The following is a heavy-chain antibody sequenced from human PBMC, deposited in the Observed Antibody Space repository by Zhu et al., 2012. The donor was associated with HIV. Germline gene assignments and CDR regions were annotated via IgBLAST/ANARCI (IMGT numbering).Heavy chain of an antibody. CDR1: GGSISRSNYY. CDR3: ASRYCSSSSCLYDY. Sequence: QVQLQESGPGLVKPSETLSLICTVSGGSISRSNYYWGWIRQPPGKGLGWIGSIYYSGSTFYNPSLKSRVTISMDTSKNQFSLKLRSVTAADTAVYYCASRYCSSSSCLYDYWGQGTLVHRLL. J-gene: IGHJ4*03. D-gene: IGHD2-2*01. V-gene: IGHV4-39*01. CDR2: IYYSGST.